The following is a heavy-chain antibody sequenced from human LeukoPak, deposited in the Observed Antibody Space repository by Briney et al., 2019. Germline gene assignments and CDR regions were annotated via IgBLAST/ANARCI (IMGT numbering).Heavy chain of an antibody. CDR3: ARGPNTAGNYRAFDL. Sequence: GGSLRLSCAASGFTFSSYGMHWVRQAPGKGLEWVAFIRYDGSDKYYADSVKGRFTISRDNSKNTLYLQMNSLRAEDTAVYYCARGPNTAGNYRAFDLWGQGTKVTVSS. CDR2: IRYDGSDK. D-gene: IGHD4-11*01. J-gene: IGHJ3*01. CDR1: GFTFSSYG. V-gene: IGHV3-30*02.